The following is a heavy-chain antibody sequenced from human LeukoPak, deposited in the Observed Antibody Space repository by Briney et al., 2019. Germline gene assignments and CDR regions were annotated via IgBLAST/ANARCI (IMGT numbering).Heavy chain of an antibody. J-gene: IGHJ3*02. CDR1: GFTFSDYY. V-gene: IGHV3-11*06. CDR3: ASSSYDILTGYYQGGDAFDI. D-gene: IGHD3-9*01. CDR2: ISSSSSYT. Sequence: GGPLRLSCAASGFTFSDYYMSWIRQAPGKGLEWVSYISSSSSYTNYADSVKGRFTISRDNAKNSLYLQMNSLRTEDTAVYYCASSSYDILTGYYQGGDAFDIWGQGTMVTVSS.